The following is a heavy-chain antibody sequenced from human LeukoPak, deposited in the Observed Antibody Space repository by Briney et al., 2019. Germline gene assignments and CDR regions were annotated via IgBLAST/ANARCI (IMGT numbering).Heavy chain of an antibody. CDR1: GFPFSDFA. Sequence: PGGSLRLSCAASGFPFSDFAMSWVRQAPGKGLQWVSPLSGSGDGTYFADALKGRFTISRDNSKNTLYLQMNSLRADDTAVYYCAKNEGWELHQYNLDVWGTGTAVTVSS. D-gene: IGHD1-26*01. V-gene: IGHV3-23*01. CDR3: AKNEGWELHQYNLDV. J-gene: IGHJ6*03. CDR2: LSGSGDGT.